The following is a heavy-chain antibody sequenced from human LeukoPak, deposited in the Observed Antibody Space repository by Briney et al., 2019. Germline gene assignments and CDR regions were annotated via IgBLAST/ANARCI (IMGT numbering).Heavy chain of an antibody. V-gene: IGHV4-34*01. D-gene: IGHD2-15*01. CDR2: INHGGRT. Sequence: PSETLSLTCAVYGGSFSTHYWSWIRQSPGKGLEWIGEINHGGRTKYNPSLKSRVTIPIDTSKNQFSLKLHSVTAADTAVYYCARFGDCSDGICFYYFHYWGQGTLVTVSS. CDR1: GGSFSTHY. CDR3: ARFGDCSDGICFYYFHY. J-gene: IGHJ4*02.